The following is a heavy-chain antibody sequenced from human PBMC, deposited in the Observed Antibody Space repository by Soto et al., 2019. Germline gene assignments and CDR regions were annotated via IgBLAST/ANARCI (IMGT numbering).Heavy chain of an antibody. CDR1: GYTLTSYY. CDR3: ARGTSRGDYAY. V-gene: IGHV1-46*03. J-gene: IGHJ4*02. CDR2: FNPTGVDT. Sequence: VASVKVSCKASGYTLTSYYIHWVRQAPGQGLEWMGIFNPTGVDTRYAQRFQGRVTMTRDTSTSTVYMELSSLRYDDTAVYYCARGTSRGDYAYWGQGTLVTVSS. D-gene: IGHD4-17*01.